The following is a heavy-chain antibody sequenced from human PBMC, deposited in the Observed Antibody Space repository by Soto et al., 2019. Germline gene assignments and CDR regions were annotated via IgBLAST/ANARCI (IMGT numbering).Heavy chain of an antibody. CDR2: ISYDGSNK. D-gene: IGHD3-10*01. V-gene: IGHV3-30-3*02. J-gene: IGHJ4*02. Sequence: PGGSLRLSCAASGFTFSSYAMHWVRQAPGKGLEWVAVISYDGSNKYYADSVKGRFTISRDNSKDTVYLQMTDLRADDTAIYYCAKDAVYNDGLWLMDLWGQGTQVTVSS. CDR3: AKDAVYNDGLWLMDL. CDR1: GFTFSSYA.